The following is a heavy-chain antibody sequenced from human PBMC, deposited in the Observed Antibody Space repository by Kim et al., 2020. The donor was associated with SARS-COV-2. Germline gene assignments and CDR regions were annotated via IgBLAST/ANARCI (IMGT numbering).Heavy chain of an antibody. CDR3: ARDRPARILWFRVVDAVDI. J-gene: IGHJ3*02. V-gene: IGHV3-11*06. D-gene: IGHD3-10*01. Sequence: KGRFTITRDNAKNSLYLQMNSLRAEDTAVYYCARDRPARILWFRVVDAVDIWGQGTMVTVSS.